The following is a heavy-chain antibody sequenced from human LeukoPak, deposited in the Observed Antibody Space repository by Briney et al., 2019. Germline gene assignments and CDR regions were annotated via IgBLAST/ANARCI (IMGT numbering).Heavy chain of an antibody. D-gene: IGHD3-10*01. CDR1: GGSISSYY. CDR2: IYYTGST. CDR3: ARQAPLGSGTYGAFDI. Sequence: PSETLSLTCTVSGGSISSYYWTWIRQPPGKGLEWIGYIYYTGSTNYNPSLQSRVTMSVDSSKNQFSMNLISVTAADTAVYYCARQAPLGSGTYGAFDIRGQGTVVTVSS. V-gene: IGHV4-59*08. J-gene: IGHJ3*02.